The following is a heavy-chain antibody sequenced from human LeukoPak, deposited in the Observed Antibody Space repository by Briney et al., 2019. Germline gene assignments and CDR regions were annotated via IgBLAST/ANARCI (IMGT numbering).Heavy chain of an antibody. CDR3: ARDGSKYGDYVFDY. CDR2: INPNSGGT. D-gene: IGHD4-17*01. J-gene: IGHJ4*02. Sequence: ASVKVSCKASGYTFTGYYMHWVRQGPGQGLEWMGRINPNSGGTNYAQKFQGRVTMTRDTSISTAYMELSRLRSDDTAVYYCARDGSKYGDYVFDYWGQGTLVTVSS. CDR1: GYTFTGYY. V-gene: IGHV1-2*06.